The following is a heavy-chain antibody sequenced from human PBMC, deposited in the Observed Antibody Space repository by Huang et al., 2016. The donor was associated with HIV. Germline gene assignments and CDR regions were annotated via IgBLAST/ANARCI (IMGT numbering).Heavy chain of an antibody. D-gene: IGHD2-21*02. V-gene: IGHV1-3*04. CDR3: ARNILAVTATYAFDL. J-gene: IGHJ3*01. CDR1: GYTFRNSG. Sequence: QVHLVQSGAEVKKPGASVKISCQALGYTFRNSGLHWVRQAPGQGLEWLGWIVTGNGHTQYSQSFQGRVTVTSDTSASTAYMELSNLRSEDSAIYYCARNILAVTATYAFDLWGQGTMVTVSS. CDR2: IVTGNGHT.